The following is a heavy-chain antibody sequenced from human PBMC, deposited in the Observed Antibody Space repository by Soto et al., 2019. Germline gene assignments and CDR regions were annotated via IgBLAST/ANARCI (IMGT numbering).Heavy chain of an antibody. CDR3: ARDAVYYDSSGYSHWFDP. V-gene: IGHV4-31*03. CDR2: IYYSGST. CDR1: GGSISSGGYY. J-gene: IGHJ5*02. Sequence: SETLSLTCTVYGGSISSGGYYWSWIRQHPGKGLEWIGYIYYSGSTYYNPTLKSRVTISVATSKNQFSLKLSSVTAADTAVYYCARDAVYYDSSGYSHWFDPWGQGTLVTVSS. D-gene: IGHD3-22*01.